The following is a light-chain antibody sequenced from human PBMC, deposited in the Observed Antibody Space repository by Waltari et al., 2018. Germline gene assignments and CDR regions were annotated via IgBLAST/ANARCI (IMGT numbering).Light chain of an antibody. J-gene: IGLJ2*01. CDR2: VNSDGSH. Sequence: QLVLTQAPSASASLGASVKLTCTLRSGHNSYAIAWHQQQPEKGPRYLMKVNSDGSHYKADGIPDRFSGSSSGAERYLTISSLQSEDEADYYCQTRGSGTVIFGGGTKLTVL. CDR3: QTRGSGTVI. CDR1: SGHNSYA. V-gene: IGLV4-69*01.